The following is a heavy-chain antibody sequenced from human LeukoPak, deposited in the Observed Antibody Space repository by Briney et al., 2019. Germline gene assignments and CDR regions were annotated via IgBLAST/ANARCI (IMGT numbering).Heavy chain of an antibody. D-gene: IGHD3-22*01. V-gene: IGHV1-2*02. CDR2: INPNSGGT. Sequence: ASVKVSCKASGYTFTGYYMHWVRQAPGQGLEWMGWINPNSGGTNYAQKFQGRVTMTRDTSISTAYMELSRLRSDDTAVYYCARGSSRYYYDSSGYQTAEYFQHWGQGTLVTVSS. CDR3: ARGSSRYYYDSSGYQTAEYFQH. CDR1: GYTFTGYY. J-gene: IGHJ1*01.